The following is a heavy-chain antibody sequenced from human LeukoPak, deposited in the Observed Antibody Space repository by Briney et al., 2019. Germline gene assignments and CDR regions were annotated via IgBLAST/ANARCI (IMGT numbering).Heavy chain of an antibody. J-gene: IGHJ6*03. V-gene: IGHV1-2*02. CDR3: ARGGSSWYNYYYMDV. D-gene: IGHD6-13*01. Sequence: GASVKVSCKASGYTFTGYYMHWVRQAPGQGLEWMGWINPNSGGTNYAQKFQGRVTMTRDTSISTAYMELSRLRSDDTAVYYCARGGSSWYNYYYMDVWGKGTTVTVSS. CDR1: GYTFTGYY. CDR2: INPNSGGT.